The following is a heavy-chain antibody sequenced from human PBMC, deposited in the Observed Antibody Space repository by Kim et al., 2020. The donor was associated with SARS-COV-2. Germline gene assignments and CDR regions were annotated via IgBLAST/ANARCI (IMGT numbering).Heavy chain of an antibody. CDR2: ISGSGGST. D-gene: IGHD3-10*01. V-gene: IGHV3-23*01. CDR3: AKDLWTVPVGFGVTDDY. J-gene: IGHJ4*02. CDR1: GFTFSSYA. Sequence: GGSLRLSCAASGFTFSSYAMSWVRQAPGKGLEWVSAISGSGGSTYYADSVKGRFTISRDNSKNTLYLQMNSLRAEDTAVYYCAKDLWTVPVGFGVTDDYWGQGTLVTVSS.